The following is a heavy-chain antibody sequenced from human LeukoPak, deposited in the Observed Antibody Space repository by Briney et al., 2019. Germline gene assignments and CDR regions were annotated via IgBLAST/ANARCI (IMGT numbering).Heavy chain of an antibody. CDR3: AKGYDNNYYGMDV. D-gene: IGHD5-12*01. Sequence: SGISWNSGSIGYADSVKGRFTISRDNAKNSLYLQMNSLRAEDTALYYCAKGYDNNYYGMDVWGQGTTVTVSS. J-gene: IGHJ6*02. CDR2: ISWNSGSI. V-gene: IGHV3-9*01.